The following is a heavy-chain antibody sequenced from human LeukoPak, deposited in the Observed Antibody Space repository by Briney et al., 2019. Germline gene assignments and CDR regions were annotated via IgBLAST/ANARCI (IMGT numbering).Heavy chain of an antibody. CDR3: ARETYYYDSSGYPIFDY. D-gene: IGHD3-22*01. J-gene: IGHJ4*02. Sequence: PSETLSLTCTVSGGSISSYYWSWIRQPPGKGLEWIGYIYYSGSTNYNPSLKSRVTISVDTSKNQFSLKLSSVTAADTAVYYCARETYYYDSSGYPIFDYWGQGTLVTVSS. V-gene: IGHV4-59*12. CDR2: IYYSGST. CDR1: GGSISSYY.